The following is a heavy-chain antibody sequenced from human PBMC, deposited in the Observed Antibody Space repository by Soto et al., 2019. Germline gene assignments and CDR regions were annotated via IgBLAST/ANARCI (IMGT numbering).Heavy chain of an antibody. D-gene: IGHD1-7*01. V-gene: IGHV1-46*03. CDR1: GYTFTSYY. Sequence: GASVKVSCKASGYTFTSYYMHWVRQAPGQGLEWMGIINPSGGSTSYAQKFQGRVTMTRDTSTSTVYMELSSLRSEDTALYYCARAGRQENYGSLVEDYWGQGTLVTVSS. J-gene: IGHJ4*02. CDR3: ARAGRQENYGSLVEDY. CDR2: INPSGGST.